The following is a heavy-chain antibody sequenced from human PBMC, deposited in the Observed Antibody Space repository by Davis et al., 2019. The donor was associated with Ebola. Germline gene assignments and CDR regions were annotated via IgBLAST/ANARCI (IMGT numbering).Heavy chain of an antibody. V-gene: IGHV3-30*03. CDR3: ARASTWEILDY. D-gene: IGHD1-26*01. CDR2: NSFDGSKT. J-gene: IGHJ4*02. CDR1: GFTFSSYA. Sequence: GGSLRLSCAASGFTFSSYAMTWVRQAPGKGLEWVALNSFDGSKTHYADSVKGRFTISRDNAKNTLYLQMNSLRADDMAVYYCARASTWEILDYWGQGTLVTVSS.